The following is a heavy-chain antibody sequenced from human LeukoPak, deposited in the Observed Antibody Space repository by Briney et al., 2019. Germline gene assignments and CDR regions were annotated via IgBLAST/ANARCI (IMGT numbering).Heavy chain of an antibody. CDR3: ARSSGTGTFSY. Sequence: SETLSLTCTVSGGSISSYYWSWIRQPPGKGLEWIASIYYSGSTYYNPSLKSRVTISVDTSRNQFSLKLNSVTAADTAVYYCARSSGTGTFSYWGQGTLVTVSS. CDR1: GGSISSYY. V-gene: IGHV4-59*05. J-gene: IGHJ4*02. CDR2: IYYSGST. D-gene: IGHD6-25*01.